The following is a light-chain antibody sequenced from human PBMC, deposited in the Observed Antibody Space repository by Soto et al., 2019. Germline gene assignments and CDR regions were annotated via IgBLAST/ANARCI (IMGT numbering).Light chain of an antibody. Sequence: QSVLTQPPSVSAAPGQKVTISCSGSSSNIGYKYVSWYQQLPGTAPKLLIYENDKRPSGIPDRLSGAKSGTSATLGITGLQTGDEADYYCGAWDSSLSAYVFGTGTKLTVL. V-gene: IGLV1-51*02. CDR1: SSNIGYKY. CDR2: END. CDR3: GAWDSSLSAYV. J-gene: IGLJ1*01.